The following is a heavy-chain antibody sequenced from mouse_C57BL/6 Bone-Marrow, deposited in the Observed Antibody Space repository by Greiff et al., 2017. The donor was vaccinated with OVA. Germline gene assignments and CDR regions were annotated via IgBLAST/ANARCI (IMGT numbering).Heavy chain of an antibody. CDR2: IDPSDSYT. Sequence: QVQLKQSGAELVKPGASVKLSCKASGYTFTSYWMQWVKQRPGQGLEWIGEIDPSDSYTNYNQKFKGKATLTVDTSSSTAYMQLSSLTSEVSAVYYCARLGPFDYWGQGTTLTVSS. CDR3: ARLGPFDY. CDR1: GYTFTSYW. D-gene: IGHD4-1*01. J-gene: IGHJ2*01. V-gene: IGHV1-50*01.